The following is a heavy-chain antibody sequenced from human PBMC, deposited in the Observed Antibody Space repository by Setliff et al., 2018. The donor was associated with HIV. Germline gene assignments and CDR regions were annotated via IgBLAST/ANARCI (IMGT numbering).Heavy chain of an antibody. Sequence: SETLSLTCTVSGDSISSGNYDWSWIRQPAGKGLEWIGRIYTSGSTKYNPSLKSPVTISVYTSRNQFSLKLSSVTAADTAVYYCARELGLGTYYYDSTGYPKANAFDIWGQGTMVTVSS. D-gene: IGHD3-22*01. CDR2: IYTSGST. CDR3: ARELGLGTYYYDSTGYPKANAFDI. V-gene: IGHV4-61*02. J-gene: IGHJ3*02. CDR1: GDSISSGNYD.